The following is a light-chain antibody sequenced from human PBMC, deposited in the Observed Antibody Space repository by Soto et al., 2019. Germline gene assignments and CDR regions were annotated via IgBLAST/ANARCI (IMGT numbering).Light chain of an antibody. CDR3: QQYDTSPLT. V-gene: IGKV3-20*01. Sequence: EVVLTQSPGTLSLSPGERATLSCRASQSVTSNYLARYQQKPGRAPRLLIFGAFNRATGIPDRFSGSSAGTDVSLTINGLEPEDFGVYYCQQYDTSPLTFDGGTKVEI. J-gene: IGKJ4*01. CDR1: QSVTSNY. CDR2: GAF.